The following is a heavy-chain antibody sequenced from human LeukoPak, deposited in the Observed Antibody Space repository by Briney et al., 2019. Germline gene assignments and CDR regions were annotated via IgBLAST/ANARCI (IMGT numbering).Heavy chain of an antibody. V-gene: IGHV1-69*13. CDR3: ARGNDNSPKPPHPFDY. D-gene: IGHD4-23*01. Sequence: GASVKVSCKASGGTFSSYAISWVRQAPGQGLEWMGGIIPIFGTANYAQKFQGRVTITADESTSTAYMELSSLRSEDTAVYYCARGNDNSPKPPHPFDYWGQGTLVTVSS. CDR1: GGTFSSYA. J-gene: IGHJ4*02. CDR2: IIPIFGTA.